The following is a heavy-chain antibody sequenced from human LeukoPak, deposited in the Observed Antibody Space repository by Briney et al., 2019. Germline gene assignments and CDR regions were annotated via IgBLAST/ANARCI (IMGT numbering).Heavy chain of an antibody. CDR1: GFTVSSKY. D-gene: IGHD5-24*01. J-gene: IGHJ4*02. Sequence: PGGSLTLSCAASGFTVSSKYMSWVRQAPGKGLEWVSVIYSGGSTYYADSVKGRFTISGDNSKNTVYLQMNSLRAEDTAVYYCARESSGWLQLFDYWGQGTLVTVSS. CDR2: IYSGGST. V-gene: IGHV3-66*01. CDR3: ARESSGWLQLFDY.